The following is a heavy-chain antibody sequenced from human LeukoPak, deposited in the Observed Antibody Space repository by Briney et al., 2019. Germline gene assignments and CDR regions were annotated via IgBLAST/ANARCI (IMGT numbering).Heavy chain of an antibody. V-gene: IGHV3-23*01. CDR1: GFPFSTYV. CDR2: ISDSGGST. J-gene: IGHJ4*02. Sequence: GGSLTLPCAASGFPFSTYVMNWVRQAHGKGLEWVSTISDSGGSTYYADSVKGRFTISRDNSKNMLFLQMNSLRAEDTAVYYCARRPRYSSGHYYDFWGQGTLVTVSS. CDR3: ARRPRYSSGHYYDF. D-gene: IGHD3-22*01.